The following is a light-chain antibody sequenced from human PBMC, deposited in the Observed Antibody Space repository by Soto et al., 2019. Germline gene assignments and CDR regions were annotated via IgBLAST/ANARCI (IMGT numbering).Light chain of an antibody. J-gene: IGLJ1*01. CDR1: SGDIGSYNR. Sequence: QSVLTQPAPVSGSPGQSITISCTGTSGDIGSYNRVSWYQQHPGKAPKLIIYEVTDRPSGVSNRFSGSKSGNTASLTISGLQAEDEAEYYCSSYTNINTRACVFGTGTKGTVL. V-gene: IGLV2-14*01. CDR3: SSYTNINTRACV. CDR2: EVT.